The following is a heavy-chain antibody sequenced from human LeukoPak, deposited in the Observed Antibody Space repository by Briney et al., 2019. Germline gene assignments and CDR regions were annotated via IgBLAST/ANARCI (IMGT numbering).Heavy chain of an antibody. V-gene: IGHV4-4*07. CDR1: GGSISNYY. J-gene: IGHJ4*02. CDR3: ARGNSSGWYFAY. CDR2: RYTSGST. Sequence: PSETLSLTCTVSGGSISNYYWSWMRQPAGKGLEWIGRRYTSGSTNYNPSLMSRVTMSVDTSKNQFSLKLSSVIAADTAVYYCARGNSSGWYFAYWGQGTLVTVSS. D-gene: IGHD6-19*01.